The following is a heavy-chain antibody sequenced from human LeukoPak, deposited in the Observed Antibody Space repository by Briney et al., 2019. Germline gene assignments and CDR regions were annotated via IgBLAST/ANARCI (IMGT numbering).Heavy chain of an antibody. Sequence: PGGSLRLSCAASGFTFSSYSMNWVRQAPGKGLEWVSSISSSSSYIYYADSVKGRFTISRDNAKNSLYLQMNSLRAEDTAVYYCARGPKIRGYSYEYYYYYYMDVWGKGTTVTVSS. V-gene: IGHV3-21*01. CDR1: GFTFSSYS. D-gene: IGHD5-18*01. CDR2: ISSSSSYI. J-gene: IGHJ6*03. CDR3: ARGPKIRGYSYEYYYYYYMDV.